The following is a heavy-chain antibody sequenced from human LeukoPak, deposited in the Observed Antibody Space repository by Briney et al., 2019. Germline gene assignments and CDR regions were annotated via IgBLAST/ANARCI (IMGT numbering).Heavy chain of an antibody. D-gene: IGHD3-10*01. CDR3: ARANRVVRGVIITTFDY. CDR1: GGSISSYY. Sequence: SETLSLTCTVSGGSISSYYWSWIRQPPGKGLEWIGYICYSGSTNYNPSLKSRVTISVDTSKNQFSLKLSSVTAADTAVYYCARANRVVRGVIITTFDYWGQGTLVTVSS. J-gene: IGHJ4*02. V-gene: IGHV4-59*12. CDR2: ICYSGST.